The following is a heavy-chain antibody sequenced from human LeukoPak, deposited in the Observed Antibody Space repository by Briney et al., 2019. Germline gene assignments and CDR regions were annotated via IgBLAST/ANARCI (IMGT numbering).Heavy chain of an antibody. CDR1: GFTFSSYW. Sequence: QPGGSLRLSCAASGFTFSSYWMHWVRQGPGKGLVWVSRINSDGSRTNYADSVKGRFTISRDNAKNTLYLRMNSLRAEDTAVYYYARVLKTPTDTNIAIDYWGQGTLVTVSS. V-gene: IGHV3-74*01. D-gene: IGHD4-23*01. CDR2: INSDGSRT. CDR3: ARVLKTPTDTNIAIDY. J-gene: IGHJ4*02.